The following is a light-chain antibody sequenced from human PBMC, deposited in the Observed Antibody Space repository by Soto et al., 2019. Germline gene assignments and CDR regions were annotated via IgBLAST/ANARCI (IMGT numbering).Light chain of an antibody. CDR3: QSYDNSLGVCYV. V-gene: IGLV1-40*01. J-gene: IGLJ1*01. CDR1: SSNLGAGYD. Sequence: QSVLTQPPSVSGAPGQRATISCTGSSSNLGAGYDVHWYQLLPGTAPKLLIYGNRNRPSGVPDRFSGSKSGTSASLAITGLQAEDEADYYCQSYDNSLGVCYVFGTGTKVTVL. CDR2: GNR.